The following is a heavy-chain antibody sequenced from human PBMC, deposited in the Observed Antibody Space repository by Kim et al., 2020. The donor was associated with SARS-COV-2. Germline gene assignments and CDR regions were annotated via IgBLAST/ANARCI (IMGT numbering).Heavy chain of an antibody. CDR1: GVTFSSYG. D-gene: IGHD1-1*01. V-gene: IGHV3-23*01. CDR3: ATGDGWKDL. Sequence: GGSLRLSCSASGVTFSSYGMSWVRQAPGKGLEWVSPISGDGDSTSYADSVKGRFTISRDSPKNTLHLQMNSLRVEDTAVYYCATGDGWKDLCGHGTLVT. J-gene: IGHJ4*03. CDR2: ISGDGDST.